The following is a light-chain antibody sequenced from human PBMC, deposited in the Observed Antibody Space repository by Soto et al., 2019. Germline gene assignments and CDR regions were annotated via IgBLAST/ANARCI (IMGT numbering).Light chain of an antibody. CDR2: RND. V-gene: IGLV1-47*01. CDR3: AGWDESLSGV. CDR1: TSNIGTNY. J-gene: IGLJ3*02. Sequence: QSVLTQPPSVSGTPGQRVTISCSGGTSNIGTNYVYWFQHLPGTAPKLLIYRNDQRPSGVPERFSGSKSGTSASLAISGLRPEDEADYYCAGWDESLSGVFGGGTQLTVL.